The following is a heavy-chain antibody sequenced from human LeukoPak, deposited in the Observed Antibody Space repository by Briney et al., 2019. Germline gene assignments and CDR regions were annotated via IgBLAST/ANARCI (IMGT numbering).Heavy chain of an antibody. V-gene: IGHV3-23*01. Sequence: GGSLRLSCAASGFTFSSSAMSWVRQAPGKGLEWISAISGSGGSTYYADSVKGRFTISRDNSKNTLYLQMNSLRAEDTAVYYCAKHPVAGIYYHFDYWGQGSLVTVSS. CDR1: GFTFSSSA. CDR3: AKHPVAGIYYHFDY. D-gene: IGHD6-19*01. J-gene: IGHJ4*02. CDR2: ISGSGGST.